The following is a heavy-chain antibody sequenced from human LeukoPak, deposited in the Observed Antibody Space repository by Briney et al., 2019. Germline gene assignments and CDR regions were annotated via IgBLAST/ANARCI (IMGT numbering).Heavy chain of an antibody. J-gene: IGHJ4*02. CDR3: ARSNSGSYYGLLDY. Sequence: PGGSLRLSCAASGFTFSSYGMHWVRQAPGKGLEWVAVIWYDGSNKYYADSVKGRFTISRDNSKNTLYLQMNSLRAEDTAVYYCARSNSGSYYGLLDYWGQGTLVTVSS. D-gene: IGHD1-26*01. CDR2: IWYDGSNK. CDR1: GFTFSSYG. V-gene: IGHV3-33*01.